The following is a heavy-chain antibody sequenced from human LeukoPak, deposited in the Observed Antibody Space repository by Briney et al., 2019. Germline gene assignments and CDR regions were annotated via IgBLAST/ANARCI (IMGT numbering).Heavy chain of an antibody. CDR3: ASSTAWGLNGRDAFDI. J-gene: IGHJ3*02. CDR1: GGSISSYY. CDR2: IYYSGST. D-gene: IGHD3-10*01. V-gene: IGHV4-59*08. Sequence: SETLSLTCTVSGGSISSYYWSWIRQPPGKGLEWIGYIYYSGSTNYNPSLKSRVTISVDTSRNQFSLRLSSVTAADTAVYYCASSTAWGLNGRDAFDIWGQGTMVTVSS.